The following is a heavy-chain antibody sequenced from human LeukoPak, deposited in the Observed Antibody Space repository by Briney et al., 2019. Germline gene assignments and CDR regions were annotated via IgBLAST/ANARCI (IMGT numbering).Heavy chain of an antibody. J-gene: IGHJ6*03. CDR1: GGSISSGGYS. CDR2: IYYSGST. Sequence: PSETLSLTCAVSGGSISSGGYSWSWIRQPPGKGLEWIGYIYYSGSTYYNPSLKSRVTISVDTSKNQFSLKLSSVTAADTAVYYCARAVLLWFGTPVGIDYMDVWGKGTTVTISS. CDR3: ARAVLLWFGTPVGIDYMDV. V-gene: IGHV4-30-4*07. D-gene: IGHD3-10*01.